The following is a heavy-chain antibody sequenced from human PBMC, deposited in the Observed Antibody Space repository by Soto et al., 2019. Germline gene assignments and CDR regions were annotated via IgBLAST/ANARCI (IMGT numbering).Heavy chain of an antibody. D-gene: IGHD6-13*01. J-gene: IGHJ4*02. CDR3: GGYSSSWLIAVADY. CDR1: GFTFSSYA. CDR2: ISGSGGST. Sequence: EVQLLESGGGLVQPGGSLRLSCAASGFTFSSYAMSWVRQAPGKGLEWVSAISGSGGSTYYADSVKGRFTISRDNSKNTLYLQMNSLRAEDTAVYYCGGYSSSWLIAVADYWGQGTLVTVSS. V-gene: IGHV3-23*01.